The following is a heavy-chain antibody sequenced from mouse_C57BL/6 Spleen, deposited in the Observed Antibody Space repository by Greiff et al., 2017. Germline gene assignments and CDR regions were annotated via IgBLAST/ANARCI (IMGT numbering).Heavy chain of an antibody. CDR1: GYTFTSYW. D-gene: IGHD3-2*02. CDR3: ARADSSGYSYYFDY. Sequence: QVQLQQPGAELVRPGSSVKLSCKASGYTFTSYWMHWVKQRPIQGLEWIGNIDPSDSETHYNQKFKDKATLTVDKSSSTAYMQLSSLTSEDSAVYYCARADSSGYSYYFDYWGQGTTLSVSS. V-gene: IGHV1-52*01. CDR2: IDPSDSET. J-gene: IGHJ2*01.